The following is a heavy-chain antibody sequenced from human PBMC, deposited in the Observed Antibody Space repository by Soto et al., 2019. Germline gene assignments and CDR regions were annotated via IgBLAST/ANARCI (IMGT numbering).Heavy chain of an antibody. D-gene: IGHD2-2*01. CDR3: AREGGGIVVVPAARYYYYGMDV. V-gene: IGHV4-31*03. CDR2: IYYSGST. CDR1: GGSISSGGYY. Sequence: QVQLQESGPGLVKPSQTLSLTCTVSGGSISSGGYYWSWIRQHPGKGLEWIGYIYYSGSTYYNPSLKSRVTISVDTSKNQFSLKLSSVTAADTAVYYCAREGGGIVVVPAARYYYYGMDVWGQGTTVTVSS. J-gene: IGHJ6*02.